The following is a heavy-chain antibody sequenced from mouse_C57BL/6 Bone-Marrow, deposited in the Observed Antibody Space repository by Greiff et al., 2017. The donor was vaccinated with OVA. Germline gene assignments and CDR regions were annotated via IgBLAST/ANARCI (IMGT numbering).Heavy chain of an antibody. D-gene: IGHD1-1*01. CDR3: ARPYYYCSSSWYFDV. CDR2: IYWDDDK. CDR1: GFSLSTSGMG. Sequence: QVTLKVSGPGILQSSQTLSLTCSFSGFSLSTSGMGVSWIRQPSGKGLEWLAHIYWDDDKRYNPYLKSRLTISKDTSRNQVCLKITSVDTADTATYYCARPYYYCSSSWYFDVWGTGTTVTVSS. V-gene: IGHV8-12*01. J-gene: IGHJ1*03.